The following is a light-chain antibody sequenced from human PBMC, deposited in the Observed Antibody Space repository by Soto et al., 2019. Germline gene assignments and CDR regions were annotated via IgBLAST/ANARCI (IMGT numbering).Light chain of an antibody. Sequence: DIQMTQSPSTLSASVGDRVTMTCRASQSISDSLAWYQQKPGKAPKLLIYEASNLKSGVPSRFSGSGSGTEYPLPISRLHPDDFASYYCQQNNGYWTFGQGTKVEI. CDR2: EAS. CDR1: QSISDS. V-gene: IGKV1-5*03. J-gene: IGKJ1*01. CDR3: QQNNGYWT.